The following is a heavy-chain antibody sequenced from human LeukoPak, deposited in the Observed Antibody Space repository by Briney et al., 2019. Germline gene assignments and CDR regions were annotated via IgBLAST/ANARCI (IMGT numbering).Heavy chain of an antibody. CDR2: IYYRGTT. D-gene: IGHD5-12*01. J-gene: IGHJ4*02. CDR1: GDSIDSYY. Sequence: SETLSLTFTVSGDSIDSYYWSWIRQPPGKGLGWIGYIYYRGTTSYNPFLKSRVTISVDTSKNQFSLKLNSVTAADTAVYYCARLPRYGGYDHFDYWGQGILVIVSS. V-gene: IGHV4-59*12. CDR3: ARLPRYGGYDHFDY.